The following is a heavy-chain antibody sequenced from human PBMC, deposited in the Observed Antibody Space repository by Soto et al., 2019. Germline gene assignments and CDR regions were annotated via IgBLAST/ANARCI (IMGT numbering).Heavy chain of an antibody. J-gene: IGHJ6*02. V-gene: IGHV5-10-1*01. CDR3: ARRQLWSRYYYYYGMDV. CDR1: GYSFTSYW. CDR2: IDPSDSYT. Sequence: PGECLKISCKGSGYSFTSYWISWVRQMPGKGLEWMGRIDPSDSYTNYSPSFQGHVTISADKSISTAYLQWSSLKASDTAMYYCARRQLWSRYYYYYGMDVWGQGTTVTVSS. D-gene: IGHD5-18*01.